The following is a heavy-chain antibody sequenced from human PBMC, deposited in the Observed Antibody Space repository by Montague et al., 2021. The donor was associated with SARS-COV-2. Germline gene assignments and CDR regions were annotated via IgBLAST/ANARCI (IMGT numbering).Heavy chain of an antibody. CDR1: GGSISSYY. Sequence: SETLSLTCTVSGGSISSYYWSWIRQPPGKGLEWIGYIYYGGSTNXNPSLKSRVTISVDTSKNQFSLKLSSVTAADTAVYYCARALVPEEWLFGGGYCYYMDVWGKGTTVTVSS. V-gene: IGHV4-59*01. J-gene: IGHJ6*03. D-gene: IGHD3-3*01. CDR2: IYYGGST. CDR3: ARALVPEEWLFGGGYCYYMDV.